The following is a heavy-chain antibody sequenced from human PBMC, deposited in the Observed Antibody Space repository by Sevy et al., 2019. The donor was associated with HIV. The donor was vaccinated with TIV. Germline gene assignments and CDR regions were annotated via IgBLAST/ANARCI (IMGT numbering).Heavy chain of an antibody. D-gene: IGHD1-1*01. J-gene: IGHJ4*02. CDR2: IQYDGNNK. CDR1: GFTFSYSG. Sequence: GGSLRLSCAASGFTFSYSGMHWVRQAPGQGLEWVTFIQYDGNNKYYADSVKGRFTISRDNSKNTLYLQMNSLRSDDTAVYYCAKNTAAVGTGGFDYWGQGTLVTYSS. CDR3: AKNTAAVGTGGFDY. V-gene: IGHV3-30*02.